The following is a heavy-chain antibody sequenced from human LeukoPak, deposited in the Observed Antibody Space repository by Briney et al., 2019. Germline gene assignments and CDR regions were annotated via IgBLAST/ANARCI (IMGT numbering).Heavy chain of an antibody. CDR2: IYTTGST. J-gene: IGHJ4*02. CDR1: GGSISRYY. D-gene: IGHD6-19*01. V-gene: IGHV4-4*07. CDR3: ARGGRYSSGWYPFGY. Sequence: SETLSLTCTVSGGSISRYYWSWIRQAAGKGLEWIGRIYTTGSTNYNPSLKSRVTMSVDTSKNQFSLKLSSVTAADTAVYYCARGGRYSSGWYPFGYWGQGTLVTVSS.